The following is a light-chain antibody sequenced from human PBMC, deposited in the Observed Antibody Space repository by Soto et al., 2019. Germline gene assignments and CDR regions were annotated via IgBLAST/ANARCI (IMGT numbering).Light chain of an antibody. Sequence: QSVLTQPPSASGSPGQSVTISCTGTSSDVGGYNYVSWYQQHPGKAPKLMIYEVSKRPSGVPDRFSGSKSGNTASLAVSGLQAEDEAHYYCSPPAGSNYSVFAPGPNVTVL. CDR3: SPPAGSNYSV. CDR2: EVS. CDR1: SSDVGGYNY. J-gene: IGLJ1*01. V-gene: IGLV2-8*01.